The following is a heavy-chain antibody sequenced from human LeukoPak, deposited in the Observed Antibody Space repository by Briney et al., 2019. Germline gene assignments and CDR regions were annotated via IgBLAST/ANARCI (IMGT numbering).Heavy chain of an antibody. J-gene: IGHJ5*02. CDR3: AIGGYSYGDGDWFDP. D-gene: IGHD5-18*01. V-gene: IGHV3-33*01. CDR2: IWYDGSNK. CDR1: GFTFSSNG. Sequence: GGSLRLSCAASGFTFSSNGMHWVRQAPGKGLEWVAVIWYDGSNKYYADSVKGRFTISRDNSKNTLYLQMNSLRAEDTAVYYCAIGGYSYGDGDWFDPWGQGTLVTVSS.